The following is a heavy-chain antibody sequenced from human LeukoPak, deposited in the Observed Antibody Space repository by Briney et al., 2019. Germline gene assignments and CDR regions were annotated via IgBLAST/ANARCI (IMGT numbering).Heavy chain of an antibody. Sequence: GGSLRLSCAASGFTFSSYSMNWVRQAPGKGLEWVSSISSCGTFIYYADSVKGRFTISRDNARNSLYLQMNRLTAEDTAVYYCASGSPAGDYWGQGTLVTVSS. J-gene: IGHJ4*02. D-gene: IGHD1-26*01. V-gene: IGHV3-21*01. CDR1: GFTFSSYS. CDR3: ASGSPAGDY. CDR2: ISSCGTFI.